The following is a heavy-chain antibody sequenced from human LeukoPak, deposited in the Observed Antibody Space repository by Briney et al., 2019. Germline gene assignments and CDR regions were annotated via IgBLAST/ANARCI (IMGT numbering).Heavy chain of an antibody. J-gene: IGHJ5*02. CDR2: IYHSGST. CDR1: GGSISSNW. Sequence: SGTLSLTCAVSGGSISSNWWSWIRQPPGKGLECIGTIYHSGSTYYNPSLKSRVTISVDTSKNQFSLKLNSVTAADTAVYYCARIYSSSWFLNWFDPWGQGTLVTVSS. D-gene: IGHD6-13*01. CDR3: ARIYSSSWFLNWFDP. V-gene: IGHV4-4*02.